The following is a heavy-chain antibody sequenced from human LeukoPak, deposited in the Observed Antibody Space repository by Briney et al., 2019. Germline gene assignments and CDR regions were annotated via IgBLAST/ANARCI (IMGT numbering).Heavy chain of an antibody. J-gene: IGHJ5*02. CDR1: GGSISSYY. V-gene: IGHV4-4*07. D-gene: IGHD5/OR15-5a*01. Sequence: ASETLSLTCTVSGGSISSYYWNWIRQPAGKGLEWIGRIYPTGTIDYNPSLKSRVTISLDKSKNQFSLKLNSVTAADTAVYYCARGPSRPDRPAWVYFDPWGQGTLVTVSS. CDR2: IYPTGTI. CDR3: ARGPSRPDRPAWVYFDP.